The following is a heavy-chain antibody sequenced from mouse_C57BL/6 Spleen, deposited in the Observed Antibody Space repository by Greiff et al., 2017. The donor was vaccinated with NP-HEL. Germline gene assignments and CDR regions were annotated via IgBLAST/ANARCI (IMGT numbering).Heavy chain of an antibody. V-gene: IGHV1-82*01. CDR2: IYPGDGDT. CDR1: GYAFSSSW. CDR3: ARCDGSSYDYFDY. J-gene: IGHJ2*01. D-gene: IGHD1-1*01. Sequence: VQLQESGPELVKPGASVKISCKASGYAFSSSWMNWVKQRPGKGLEWIGRIYPGDGDTNYNGKFKGKATLTADKSSSTAYMQLSSLTSEDSAVYFCARCDGSSYDYFDYWGQGTTLTVSS.